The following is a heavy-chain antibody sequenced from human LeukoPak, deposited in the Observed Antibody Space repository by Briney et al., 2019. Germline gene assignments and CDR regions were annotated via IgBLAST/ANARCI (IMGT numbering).Heavy chain of an antibody. CDR1: GGSVSSSNYY. CDR2: IYYSGST. V-gene: IGHV4-61*01. D-gene: IGHD3-22*01. CDR3: ARHPEYYYDSSGYYAGAFDI. Sequence: PSETLSLTCTVSGGSVSSSNYYWSWIRQPPGKGLEWIGYIYYSGSTNYNPSLKSRVTISVDTSKNQFSLKLSSVTAADTAVYYCARHPEYYYDSSGYYAGAFDIWGQGTMVTVSS. J-gene: IGHJ3*02.